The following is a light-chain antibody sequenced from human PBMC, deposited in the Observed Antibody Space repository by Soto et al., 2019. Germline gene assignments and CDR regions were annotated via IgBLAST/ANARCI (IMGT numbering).Light chain of an antibody. CDR2: EVS. CDR1: SSDVGGYNY. V-gene: IGLV2-14*01. J-gene: IGLJ1*01. CDR3: SSYTRSSTLYV. Sequence: QSVLTQPASVSGSPGQSITISCTGTSSDVGGYNYVSWYQQHPGKAPKLMIYEVSNRPSGVSNRFSGSKSGNTASLTLSGLQAEDEADYYCSSYTRSSTLYVFGTGTKLTVL.